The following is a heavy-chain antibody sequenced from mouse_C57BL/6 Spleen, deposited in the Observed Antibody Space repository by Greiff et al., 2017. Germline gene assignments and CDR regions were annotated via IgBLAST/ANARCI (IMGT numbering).Heavy chain of an antibody. CDR3: TRLGGLRFDY. J-gene: IGHJ2*01. V-gene: IGHV1-15*01. CDR1: GYTFTDYE. CDR2: IDPDTGGT. Sequence: KESGAELVRPGASVTLSCKASGYTFTDYEMHWVKQTPVHGLEWIGAIDPDTGGTAYNQKFKGKAILTADKSTSTTYMELRSLTSEDAAVYYCTRLGGLRFDYWGKGTTLTVSS. D-gene: IGHD2-4*01.